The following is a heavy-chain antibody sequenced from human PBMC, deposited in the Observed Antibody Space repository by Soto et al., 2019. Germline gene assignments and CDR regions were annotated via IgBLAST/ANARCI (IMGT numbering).Heavy chain of an antibody. CDR3: ARDQRAYCGGDCYPGGMDV. Sequence: GGSLRLSCAASGFTFSSYEMNWFRQAPGKGLEWVSYISSSGSTIYYADSVKGRFTISRDNAKNSLYLQMNSLRAEDTAVYYCARDQRAYCGGDCYPGGMDVWGQGTTVTVSS. CDR2: ISSSGSTI. CDR1: GFTFSSYE. V-gene: IGHV3-48*03. D-gene: IGHD2-21*02. J-gene: IGHJ6*02.